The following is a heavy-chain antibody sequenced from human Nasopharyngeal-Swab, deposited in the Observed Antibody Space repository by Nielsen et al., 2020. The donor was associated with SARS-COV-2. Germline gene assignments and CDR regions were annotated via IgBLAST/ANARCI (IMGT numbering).Heavy chain of an antibody. CDR3: ARRPATVDDAFDI. V-gene: IGHV1-46*01. CDR1: GYTFTSYY. Sequence: ASVKVSCKASGYTFTSYYMHWVRQAPGQGLEWMGIINPSGGSTSYAQKFRGRVTMTRDTSISTAYMELSRLRSDDTAVYYCARRPATVDDAFDIWGQGTMVTVSS. D-gene: IGHD4-17*01. J-gene: IGHJ3*02. CDR2: INPSGGST.